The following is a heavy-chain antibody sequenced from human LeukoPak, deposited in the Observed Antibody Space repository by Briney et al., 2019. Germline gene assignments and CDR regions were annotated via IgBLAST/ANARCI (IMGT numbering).Heavy chain of an antibody. J-gene: IGHJ4*02. CDR2: ISGSGGST. Sequence: GGSLRLSCAASGFTFSSYWMSWVRQAPGKGLEWVSAISGSGGSTYYADSVKGRFTISRDNSKNTLYLQMNSLRAEDTAVYYCAKDPDYGDYVRYFDYWGQGTLVTVSS. CDR1: GFTFSSYW. CDR3: AKDPDYGDYVRYFDY. D-gene: IGHD4-17*01. V-gene: IGHV3-23*01.